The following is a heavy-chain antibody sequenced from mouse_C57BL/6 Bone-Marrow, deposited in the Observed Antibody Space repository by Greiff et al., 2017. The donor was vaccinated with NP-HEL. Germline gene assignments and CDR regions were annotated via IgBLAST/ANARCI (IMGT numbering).Heavy chain of an antibody. V-gene: IGHV1-4*01. D-gene: IGHD1-1*01. CDR2: INPSSGYT. CDR3: ARPPYYYGSSYWYFDV. Sequence: QVQLKESGAELARPGASVKMSCKASGYTFTSYTMHWVKQRPGQGLEWIGYINPSSGYTKYNQKFKDKATLTADKSSSTAYMQLSSLTSEDSAVYYCARPPYYYGSSYWYFDVWGTGTTVTVSS. CDR1: GYTFTSYT. J-gene: IGHJ1*03.